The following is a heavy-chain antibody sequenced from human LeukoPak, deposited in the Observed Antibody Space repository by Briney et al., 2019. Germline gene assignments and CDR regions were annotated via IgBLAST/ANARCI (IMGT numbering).Heavy chain of an antibody. D-gene: IGHD6-19*01. V-gene: IGHV4-39*01. Sequence: SETLSLTCTVSGGSISSSSYYWGWIRQPPGKGLEWIGGIYYSGSTYYNPSLKSRVTISVDTSKNQFSLELSSVTAADTAVYYCARNSVAYPNCFDPWGQETLVTVSS. J-gene: IGHJ5*02. CDR3: ARNSVAYPNCFDP. CDR1: GGSISSSSYY. CDR2: IYYSGST.